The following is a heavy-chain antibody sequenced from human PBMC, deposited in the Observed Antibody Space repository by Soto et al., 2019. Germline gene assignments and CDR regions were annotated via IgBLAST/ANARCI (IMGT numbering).Heavy chain of an antibody. J-gene: IGHJ4*01. D-gene: IGHD2-8*02. V-gene: IGHV4-39*07. CDR1: GGSISSSGHF. CDR3: ASLGYCSGADCHGTR. CDR2: VFYTGST. Sequence: QLQLQESGPGLVKPSETLSLTCTVSGGSISSSGHFWGWIRQPPGKGLEWIGSVFYTGSTYYNPSVRARVTISVDKFKNQFSLKLTSVTAADTAVYFCASLGYCSGADCHGTRWGQGILVTVSS.